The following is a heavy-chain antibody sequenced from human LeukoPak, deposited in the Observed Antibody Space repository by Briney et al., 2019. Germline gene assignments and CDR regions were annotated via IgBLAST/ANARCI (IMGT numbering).Heavy chain of an antibody. CDR3: ASVIGQSARKVLRYFGSTGYYFDY. CDR1: GGSFSGYY. D-gene: IGHD3-9*01. V-gene: IGHV4-34*01. J-gene: IGHJ4*02. Sequence: PSETLSLTCAVYGGSFSGYYWSWIRQPPGKGLEWIGEINHSGSTNYNPSLKSRVTISVDTSKNQFSLKLSSVTAADTAVYYCASVIGQSARKVLRYFGSTGYYFDYWGQGTLVTVSS. CDR2: INHSGST.